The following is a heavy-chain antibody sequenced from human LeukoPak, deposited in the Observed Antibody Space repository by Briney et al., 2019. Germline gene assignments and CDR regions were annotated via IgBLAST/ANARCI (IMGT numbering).Heavy chain of an antibody. J-gene: IGHJ4*02. D-gene: IGHD3-3*01. V-gene: IGHV3-48*03. CDR1: GFTFSSYE. Sequence: GGSLRLSCEASGFTFSSYEMNWVRQAPGKGLEWVSYISNSGSTIYYADSVQGRFTISRDNAKNSLYLQMNSLRAEDTAVYYCAKDWFATTDYWGQGILVTVSS. CDR3: AKDWFATTDY. CDR2: ISNSGSTI.